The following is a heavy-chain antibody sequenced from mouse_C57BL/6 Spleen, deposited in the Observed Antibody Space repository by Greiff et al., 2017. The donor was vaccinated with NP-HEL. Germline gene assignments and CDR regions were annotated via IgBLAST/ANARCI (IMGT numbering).Heavy chain of an antibody. CDR1: GFTFSDYG. CDR2: ISSGSSTI. Sequence: EVQLQESGGGLVKPGGSLKLSCAASGFTFSDYGMHWVRQAPEKGLEWVAYISSGSSTIYYADTVKGRFTISRDNAKNTLFLQMTSLRSEDTAMYYCARDTVVAPYAMDYWGQGTSVTVSS. D-gene: IGHD1-1*01. V-gene: IGHV5-17*01. J-gene: IGHJ4*01. CDR3: ARDTVVAPYAMDY.